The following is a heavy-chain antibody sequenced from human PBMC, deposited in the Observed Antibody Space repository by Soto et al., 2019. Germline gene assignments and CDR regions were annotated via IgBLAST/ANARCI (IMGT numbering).Heavy chain of an antibody. D-gene: IGHD6-19*01. CDR2: IYYSGST. Sequence: SETLSLTCXVSGGSISSGGYYWSWIRQHPGKGLEWIGYIYYSGSTYYNPSLKSRVTISVDTSKNQFSLKLSSVTAADTAVYYCARLAVAGIGYFDYWGQGTLVTVSS. J-gene: IGHJ4*02. CDR3: ARLAVAGIGYFDY. V-gene: IGHV4-31*03. CDR1: GGSISSGGYY.